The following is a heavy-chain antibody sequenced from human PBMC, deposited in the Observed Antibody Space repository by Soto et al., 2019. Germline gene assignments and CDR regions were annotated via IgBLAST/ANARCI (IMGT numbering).Heavy chain of an antibody. CDR2: ISAYNGNT. D-gene: IGHD6-13*01. V-gene: IGHV1-18*04. CDR1: GYTFTSYG. Sequence: ASVKVSCKASGYTFTSYGISWVRQAPGQGXEWMGWISAYNGNTNYAQKLQGRVTMTTDTSTSTAYMELRSLRSDDTAVYYCARVEYSSSWSYLGDAFDIWGQGTMVTVSS. CDR3: ARVEYSSSWSYLGDAFDI. J-gene: IGHJ3*02.